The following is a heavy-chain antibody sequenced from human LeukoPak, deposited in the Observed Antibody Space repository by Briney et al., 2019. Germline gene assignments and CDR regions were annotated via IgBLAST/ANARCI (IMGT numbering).Heavy chain of an antibody. D-gene: IGHD3-3*01. J-gene: IGHJ4*02. V-gene: IGHV3-74*01. CDR1: GFTFSSYW. CDR3: ARVSCDYTTCKYPFDY. Sequence: GGSLRLSCAASGFTFSSYWMHWVRQAPGQGLVWLSCLSTDGSSTDYADSVKGRFTISRDNAKNTLYLQMNSLRAEDTAVYYCARVSCDYTTCKYPFDYWGQGTLVTVSS. CDR2: LSTDGSST.